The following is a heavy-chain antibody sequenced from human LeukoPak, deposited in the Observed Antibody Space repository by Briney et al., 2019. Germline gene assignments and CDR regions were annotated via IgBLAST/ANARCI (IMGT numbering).Heavy chain of an antibody. CDR3: AKDQDHGSGSLDY. CDR1: GFTFSSYA. CDR2: ISGSGGST. D-gene: IGHD3-10*01. V-gene: IGHV3-23*01. J-gene: IGHJ4*02. Sequence: GGSLRLSCAASGFTFSSYAMSWARQAPGKGLEWVSAISGSGGSTYYADSVKGRFTISRDNSKNTLYLQMNSLRAEDTAVYYCAKDQDHGSGSLDYWGQGTLVTVSS.